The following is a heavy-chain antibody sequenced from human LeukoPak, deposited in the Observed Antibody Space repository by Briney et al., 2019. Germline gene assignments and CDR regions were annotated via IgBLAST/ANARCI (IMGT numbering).Heavy chain of an antibody. CDR2: ISYEGSNK. CDR3: AKDSGWPFDY. J-gene: IGHJ4*02. Sequence: PGGSLRLSCAVSGFTFNSYAMHWVRQTPGKGLEWVAVISYEGSNKYYADSVKGRFTISRDNSRNTLYLQMNSQRAEDTAVYYCAKDSGWPFDYWGQGTLVTVSS. D-gene: IGHD6-19*01. CDR1: GFTFNSYA. V-gene: IGHV3-30-3*01.